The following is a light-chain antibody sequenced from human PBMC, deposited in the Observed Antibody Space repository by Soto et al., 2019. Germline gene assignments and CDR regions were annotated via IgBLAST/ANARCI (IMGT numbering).Light chain of an antibody. J-gene: IGLJ1*01. Sequence: QSALTQPPSASGSPGQSVTISCTGTSSDVGAYNFVSWYQLHPAKAPKLMIYEVSKRPSGVPDRFSGSKSGNTASLTVSGLQAEDEADYYCSSYAGSNNFVFGTGTKATVL. V-gene: IGLV2-8*01. CDR3: SSYAGSNNFV. CDR1: SSDVGAYNF. CDR2: EVS.